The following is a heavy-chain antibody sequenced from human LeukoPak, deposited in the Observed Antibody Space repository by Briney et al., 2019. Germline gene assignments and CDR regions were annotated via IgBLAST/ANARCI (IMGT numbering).Heavy chain of an antibody. CDR3: ATEDSWNYVAYFDY. CDR1: GGSISSSSYY. D-gene: IGHD1-7*01. CDR2: FYYSGST. V-gene: IGHV4-39*01. J-gene: IGHJ4*02. Sequence: SETLSLTCTVSGGSISSSSYYWGWIRQPPGKGLEWIGSFYYSGSTYYNPSLKSRVTISVDTSKNQFSLKLSSVTAADTAVYYCATEDSWNYVAYFDYWGQGTLVTVSS.